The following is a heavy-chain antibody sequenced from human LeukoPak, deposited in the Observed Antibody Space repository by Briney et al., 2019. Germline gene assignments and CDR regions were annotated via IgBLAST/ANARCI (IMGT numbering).Heavy chain of an antibody. J-gene: IGHJ4*02. CDR2: IIPIFGTA. CDR1: GYTFTSYD. D-gene: IGHD3-3*01. Sequence: GASVKVSCKASGYTFTSYDINWVRQATGQGLEWMGGIIPIFGTANYAQKFQGRVTITADESTSTAYMELSSLRSEDTAVYYCVGLRFLEWYYFDYWGQGTLVTVSS. V-gene: IGHV1-69*13. CDR3: VGLRFLEWYYFDY.